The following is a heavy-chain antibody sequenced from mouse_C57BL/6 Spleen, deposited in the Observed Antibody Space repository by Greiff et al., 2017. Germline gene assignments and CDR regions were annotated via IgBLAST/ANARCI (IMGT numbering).Heavy chain of an antibody. Sequence: VQLKESGAELVRPGASVKLSCTASGFNIKDDYMPWVKQRPEQGLEWIGWIDPENGDTEYASKFQGKATITADTSSTTAYLQLSSLTSEDTAVYYCTTGDGSSPFDYWGQGTTLTVSS. V-gene: IGHV14-4*01. CDR2: IDPENGDT. CDR1: GFNIKDDY. J-gene: IGHJ2*01. CDR3: TTGDGSSPFDY. D-gene: IGHD1-1*01.